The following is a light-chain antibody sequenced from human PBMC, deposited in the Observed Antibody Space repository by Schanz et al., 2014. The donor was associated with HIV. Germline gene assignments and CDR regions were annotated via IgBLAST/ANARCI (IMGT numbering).Light chain of an antibody. CDR2: EGT. CDR1: DGDVGRYPR. J-gene: IGLJ3*02. Sequence: QSALTQPASVSGSPGQSITISCTGSDGDVGRYPRPPRSQQPPGKAPKLIIYEGTKRPAGGSNRFSGSKSGNTASLTISGLQAEDEADYYCCSYAGSSTFRVFGGGTKLTVL. CDR3: CSYAGSSTFRV. V-gene: IGLV2-23*03.